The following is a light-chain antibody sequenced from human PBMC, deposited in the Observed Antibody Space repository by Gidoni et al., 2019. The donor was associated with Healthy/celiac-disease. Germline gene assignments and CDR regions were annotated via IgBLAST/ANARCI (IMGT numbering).Light chain of an antibody. CDR1: QSVSSSY. J-gene: IGKJ1*01. V-gene: IGKV3-20*01. CDR3: QQYGSSPRT. CDR2: GAS. Sequence: ESVLTQSPGTLSLSPGERATLSCRASQSVSSSYLAWYQQKPGQAPRLLIYGASSRATGIPDRFSGSGSGPAFTLTISRLEPEDFAVYYCQQYGSSPRTFGQGTKVEIK.